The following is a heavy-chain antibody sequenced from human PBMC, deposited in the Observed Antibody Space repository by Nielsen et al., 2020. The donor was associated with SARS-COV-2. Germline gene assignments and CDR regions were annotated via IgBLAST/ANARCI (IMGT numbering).Heavy chain of an antibody. CDR2: IYYSGST. V-gene: IGHV4-39*01. CDR3: ARLGPIFDY. J-gene: IGHJ4*02. CDR1: GGSISSSSYY. Sequence: SETLSLTCTVSGGSISSSSYYWGWIRQPPGKGLEWIGSIYYSGSTYYNPSLKSRVTISVDTSKNQFSLKLSSVIAADTAVYYCARLGPIFDYWGQGTLVTVSS.